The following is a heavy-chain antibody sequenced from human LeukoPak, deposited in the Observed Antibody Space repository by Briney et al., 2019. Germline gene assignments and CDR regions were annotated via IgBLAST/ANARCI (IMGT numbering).Heavy chain of an antibody. J-gene: IGHJ6*02. V-gene: IGHV1-69*01. D-gene: IGHD2-2*02. CDR1: GGTFSSYA. CDR3: ARENPDIVVVPAAIRAYYYGMDV. Sequence: SVKVSCTASGGTFSSYAISWVRQAPGQGLERMGGIIPIFGTANYAQKFQGRVTITADESTSTAYMELSSLRSEDTAVYYCARENPDIVVVPAAIRAYYYGMDVWGQGTTVTVSS. CDR2: IIPIFGTA.